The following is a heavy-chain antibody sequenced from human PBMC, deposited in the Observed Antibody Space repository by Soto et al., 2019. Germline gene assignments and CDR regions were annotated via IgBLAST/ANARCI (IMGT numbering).Heavy chain of an antibody. J-gene: IGHJ3*02. Sequence: PGGSLRLSCTASGFTVSSNYMNWVRQAPGKGLEWVSVIYSGGGTYYADSVKGRFTISRDNSKNTLYLQMNSLRAEDTAIYYCARDLAVADIAFDIWGQGTMVTVSS. D-gene: IGHD6-19*01. CDR3: ARDLAVADIAFDI. V-gene: IGHV3-53*01. CDR2: IYSGGGT. CDR1: GFTVSSNY.